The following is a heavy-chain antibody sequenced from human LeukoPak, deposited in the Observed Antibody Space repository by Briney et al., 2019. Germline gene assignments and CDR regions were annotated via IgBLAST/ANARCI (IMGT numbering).Heavy chain of an antibody. V-gene: IGHV3-30*04. J-gene: IGHJ4*02. CDR1: GFTFSSYA. CDR2: MSFDVNNK. D-gene: IGHD2-2*02. CDR3: ARGYCTSSSCYNDY. Sequence: GGSLRLSCATSGFTFSSYAFHWVRQAPGKGLEWVATMSFDVNNKYYADSVRGRFTISRDNSKNTLYLQMNSLRAEDTAVYSCARGYCTSSSCYNDYWGQGTLVTVSS.